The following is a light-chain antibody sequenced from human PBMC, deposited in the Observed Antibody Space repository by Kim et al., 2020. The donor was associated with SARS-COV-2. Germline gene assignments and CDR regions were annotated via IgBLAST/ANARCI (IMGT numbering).Light chain of an antibody. CDR1: QGISSA. CDR3: QQFNSYPWT. V-gene: IGKV1-13*02. Sequence: AIQLTQSPSSLSASVGDRVTITCRASQGISSALAWYQQKPGKAPKLLVYDGSSLESGVPSRFSGSGSGTDFTFTISSLQPEDFATYYCQQFNSYPWTFGQGTKVDFK. J-gene: IGKJ1*01. CDR2: DGS.